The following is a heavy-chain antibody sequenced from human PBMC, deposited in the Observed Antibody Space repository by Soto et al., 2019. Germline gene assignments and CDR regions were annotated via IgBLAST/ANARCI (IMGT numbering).Heavy chain of an antibody. J-gene: IGHJ6*02. CDR2: IYYSGST. V-gene: IGHV4-39*01. CDR1: GGSISSSSYY. Sequence: QLQLQESGPGLVKPSETLSLTCTVSGGSISSSSYYWGWIRQPPGKGLEWIGSIYYSGSTYYNPSLQSRVTVSVDTSKNQFSLKLGSVTAADTAVYYCSRLLRHNYYGMDVWGQGTTVTVSS. D-gene: IGHD2-2*01. CDR3: SRLLRHNYYGMDV.